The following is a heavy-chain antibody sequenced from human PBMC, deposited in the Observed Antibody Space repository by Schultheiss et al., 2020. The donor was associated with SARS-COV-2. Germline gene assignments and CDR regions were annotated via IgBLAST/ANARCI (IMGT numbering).Heavy chain of an antibody. V-gene: IGHV4-34*09. CDR3: ARAIRITIFGVVGSFDY. J-gene: IGHJ4*02. CDR1: GGSFSGYY. Sequence: SQTLSLTCAVYGGSFSGYYWSWIRQPPGKGLEWIGSIYYSGSTYYNPSLKSRVTISVDTSKNQFSLKLSSVTAADTAVYYCARAIRITIFGVVGSFDYWGQGTLVTVSS. CDR2: IYYSGST. D-gene: IGHD3-3*01.